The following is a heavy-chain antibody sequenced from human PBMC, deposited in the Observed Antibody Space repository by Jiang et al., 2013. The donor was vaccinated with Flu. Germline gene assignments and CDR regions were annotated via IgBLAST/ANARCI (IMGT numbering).Heavy chain of an antibody. J-gene: IGHJ5*02. V-gene: IGHV3-13*01. CDR1: GFTFSSYD. CDR2: IGTAGDT. CDR3: ARGRLAAAGTGWFDP. Sequence: EVQLLESGGGLVQPGGSLRLSCAASGFTFSSYDMHWVRQATGKGLEWVSAIGTAGDTYYPGSVKGRFTISRENAKNSLYLQMNSLRAGDTAVYYCARGRLAAAGTGWFDPWGQGTLVTVSS. D-gene: IGHD6-13*01.